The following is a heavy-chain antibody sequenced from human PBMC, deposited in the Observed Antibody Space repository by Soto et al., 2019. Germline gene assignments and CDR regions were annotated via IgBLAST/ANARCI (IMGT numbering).Heavy chain of an antibody. D-gene: IGHD3-10*01. CDR1: GYTFTNFC. CDR3: ARAAYYYGSGNHYYFYGMDV. Sequence: ASVKVSCKASGYTFTNFCISWVRQAPGQGLEWMGWISAYNGNTNYAQKLQGRVTMTTDTSTSTAYMELRSLRSDDTAVYYCARAAYYYGSGNHYYFYGMDVWGEGTTVTISS. CDR2: ISAYNGNT. V-gene: IGHV1-18*01. J-gene: IGHJ6*02.